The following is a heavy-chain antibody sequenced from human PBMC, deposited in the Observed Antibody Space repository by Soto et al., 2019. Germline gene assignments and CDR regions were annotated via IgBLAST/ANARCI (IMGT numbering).Heavy chain of an antibody. CDR2: IYYSGST. CDR1: GGSISSSSYY. CDR3: ARWMTTVTTSYYYYGMDV. D-gene: IGHD4-17*01. Sequence: SETLSLTCTVSGGSISSSSYYWGWIRQPPGKGLEWIGSIYYSGSTYYNPSLKSRVTISVDTSKNHFSLKLSSVTAADTAVYYCARWMTTVTTSYYYYGMDVWGQGTTVTVSS. J-gene: IGHJ6*02. V-gene: IGHV4-39*01.